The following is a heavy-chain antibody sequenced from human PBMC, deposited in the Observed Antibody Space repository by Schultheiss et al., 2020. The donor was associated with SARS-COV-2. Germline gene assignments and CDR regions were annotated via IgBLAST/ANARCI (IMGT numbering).Heavy chain of an antibody. Sequence: GESLKISCAASGFTFGSYASNWVRQAPGKGLEWISYISSNSGSIYYADSVKGRFTVSRDNAKNSLYLQMKSLRDGDTAVYYCARGGDSGYAEIDSWGQGTLVTVAS. CDR2: ISSNSGSI. CDR3: ARGGDSGYAEIDS. CDR1: GFTFGSYA. D-gene: IGHD5-12*01. V-gene: IGHV3-48*02. J-gene: IGHJ4*02.